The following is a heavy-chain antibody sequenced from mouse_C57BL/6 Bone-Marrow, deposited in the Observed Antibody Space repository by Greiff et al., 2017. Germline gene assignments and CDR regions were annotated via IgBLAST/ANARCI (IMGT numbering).Heavy chain of an antibody. CDR1: GFNIKDDY. CDR2: IDPENGDT. Sequence: VQLQQSGAELVRPGASVKLSCTASGFNIKDDYMHWVQQRPEQGLEWIGWIDPENGDTEYASKFQGKATITADTSSNTAYQQLSSLTSEDTAVYYCTPITTVVGGYFDVWGTGTTVTVSS. CDR3: TPITTVVGGYFDV. D-gene: IGHD1-1*01. V-gene: IGHV14-4*01. J-gene: IGHJ1*03.